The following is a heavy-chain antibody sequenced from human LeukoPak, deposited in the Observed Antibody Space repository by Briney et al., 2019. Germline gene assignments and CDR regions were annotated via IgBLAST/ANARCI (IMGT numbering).Heavy chain of an antibody. J-gene: IGHJ4*02. CDR2: IIPIFGTA. CDR1: GGTFSSYA. CDR3: AREFFGDYGSYYFDY. D-gene: IGHD4-17*01. V-gene: IGHV1-69*01. Sequence: PGASVKVTCKASGGTFSSYAISWVRQAPGQGLEWMGGIIPIFGTANYAQKFQGRVTITADESTSTAYMELSSLRSEDTAVYYCAREFFGDYGSYYFDYWGQGTLVTVSS.